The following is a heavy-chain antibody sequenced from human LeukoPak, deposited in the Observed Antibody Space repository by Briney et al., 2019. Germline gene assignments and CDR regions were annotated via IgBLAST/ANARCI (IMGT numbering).Heavy chain of an antibody. CDR3: AKDPYYYDSSGYHMGPTSDYFDY. D-gene: IGHD3-22*01. Sequence: ASVKVSCKASGGTFSSYAISWVRQAPGQGLEWMGGIIPIFGTANYAQKFQGRVTITADESTSTAYMELSSLRSEDTAVYYCAKDPYYYDSSGYHMGPTSDYFDYWGQGTLVTVSS. V-gene: IGHV1-69*13. CDR1: GGTFSSYA. CDR2: IIPIFGTA. J-gene: IGHJ4*02.